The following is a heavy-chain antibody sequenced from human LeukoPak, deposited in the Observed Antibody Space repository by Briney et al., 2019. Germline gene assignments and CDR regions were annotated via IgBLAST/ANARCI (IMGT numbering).Heavy chain of an antibody. V-gene: IGHV1-8*01. J-gene: IGHJ4*02. CDR3: ARDYYDSSGYSSFDY. CDR2: MNPNSGNT. D-gene: IGHD3-22*01. Sequence: ASVKVSCKASGYTFTSYDINWERQATGQGLEWMGWMNPNSGNTGYAQKFQGRVTMTRNTSISTAYMELSSLRSEDTAVYYCARDYYDSSGYSSFDYWGQGTLVTVSS. CDR1: GYTFTSYD.